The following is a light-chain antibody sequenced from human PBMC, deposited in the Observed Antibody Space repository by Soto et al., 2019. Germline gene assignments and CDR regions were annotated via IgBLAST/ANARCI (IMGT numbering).Light chain of an antibody. CDR1: QSISAY. Sequence: DIQMTQSPSSLSASVGDRVTITCRASQSISAYLNWFQHKPGRAPKLLIYGATSLQSGVPSRITGSGSGTDFTLTISSLQPEDFAAYYCQETFSTPLTFGGGTNLEIK. CDR2: GAT. J-gene: IGKJ4*01. V-gene: IGKV1-39*01. CDR3: QETFSTPLT.